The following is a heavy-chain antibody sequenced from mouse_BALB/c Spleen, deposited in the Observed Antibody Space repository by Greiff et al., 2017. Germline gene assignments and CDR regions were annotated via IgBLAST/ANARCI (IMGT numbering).Heavy chain of an antibody. CDR3: ARRGYGNDFDY. D-gene: IGHD2-10*02. J-gene: IGHJ2*01. V-gene: IGHV1S29*02. Sequence: EVKLQESGPELVKPGASVKISCKASGYTFTDYNMHWVKQSHGKSLEWIGYIYPYNGGTGYNQKFKSKATLTVDNSSSTAYMELRSLTSEDSAVYYCARRGYGNDFDYWGQGTTLTVSS. CDR2: IYPYNGGT. CDR1: GYTFTDYN.